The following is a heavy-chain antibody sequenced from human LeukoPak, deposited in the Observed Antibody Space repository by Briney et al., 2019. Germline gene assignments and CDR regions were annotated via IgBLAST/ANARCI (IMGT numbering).Heavy chain of an antibody. CDR1: GFTFSSYD. CDR2: IGTAGDT. J-gene: IGHJ4*02. V-gene: IGHV3-13*01. Sequence: GGSLRLSCAASGFTFSSYDMHWVRQATGKGLEWVSAIGTAGDTYYPGSVKGRFTISRENAKNSLYVQMNSLRAGDTAVYYCARGCTNGVCYYYFDYWGQGTLVTVSS. CDR3: ARGCTNGVCYYYFDY. D-gene: IGHD2-8*01.